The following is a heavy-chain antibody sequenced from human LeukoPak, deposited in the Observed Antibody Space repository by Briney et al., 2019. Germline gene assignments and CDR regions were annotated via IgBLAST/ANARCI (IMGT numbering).Heavy chain of an antibody. CDR3: AREIDCSGGACYSVLGY. J-gene: IGHJ4*02. CDR1: GFTFSRYG. V-gene: IGHV3-33*01. D-gene: IGHD2-15*01. Sequence: GGSLRLSCAASGFTFSRYGMNWVRQAPGKGLEWVANIWYDGSNKYYRDSLKGRFTISRDNAENTLSLQMDSLRAEDTAVYYCAREIDCSGGACYSVLGYWGQGTLVIVSS. CDR2: IWYDGSNK.